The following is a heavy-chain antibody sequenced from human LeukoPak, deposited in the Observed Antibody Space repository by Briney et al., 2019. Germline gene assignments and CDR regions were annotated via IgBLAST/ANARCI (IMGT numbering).Heavy chain of an antibody. CDR3: ASADSSSSLPDYYYYMDV. V-gene: IGHV1-69*13. J-gene: IGHJ6*03. D-gene: IGHD6-6*01. Sequence: PVKVSCKASGGTFSSYAISWVRQAPGQGLEWMGGIIPIFGTANYAQKFQGRVTITADESASTAYMELSSLRSEDTAVYYCASADSSSSLPDYYYYMDVWGKGTTVTVSS. CDR1: GGTFSSYA. CDR2: IIPIFGTA.